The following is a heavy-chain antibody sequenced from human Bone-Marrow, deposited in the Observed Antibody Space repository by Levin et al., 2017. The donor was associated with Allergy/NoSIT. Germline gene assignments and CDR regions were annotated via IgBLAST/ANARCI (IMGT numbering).Heavy chain of an antibody. V-gene: IGHV1-2*06. CDR2: VDPVSGAT. CDR1: GYSFTAFY. Sequence: ASVKVSCKASGYSFTAFYVNWVRQAPGQGLEWMGRVDPVSGATNYAQKFQGRVTMTMDTSTSTAYMDLRRLTSDDTALYYCAREVESPDWFDPWGPGTLVTVSS. J-gene: IGHJ5*02. CDR3: AREVESPDWFDP.